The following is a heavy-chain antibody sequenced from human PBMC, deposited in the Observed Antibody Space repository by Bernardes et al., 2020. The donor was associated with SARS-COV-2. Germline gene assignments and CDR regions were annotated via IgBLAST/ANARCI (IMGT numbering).Heavy chain of an antibody. CDR1: GFTVSSNY. D-gene: IGHD6-13*01. Sequence: GGSLRLSCAASGFTVSSNYMNWVRQAPGKGLEWVSVIYSGGSTYYSDSVKGRFTISRDNSKNTLYLQMNSLRAEDTAVYYCARDCGAADARTCYYYYGMDVWDPGTTVTGSS. CDR3: ARDCGAADARTCYYYYGMDV. V-gene: IGHV3-66*02. CDR2: IYSGGST. J-gene: IGHJ6*02.